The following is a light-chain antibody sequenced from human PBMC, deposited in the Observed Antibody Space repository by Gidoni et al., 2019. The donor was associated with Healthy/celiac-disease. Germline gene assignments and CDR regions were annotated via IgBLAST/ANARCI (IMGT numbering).Light chain of an antibody. CDR2: GAS. V-gene: IGKV3-20*01. CDR1: QSVSSSY. J-gene: IGKJ3*01. Sequence: EIVLTQSPGTLYLSPGERATLSCRASQSVSSSYLAWYQQKAGQAPRLPIYGASSRATGIPDRFSGSGSGTDFTLTISRLEPEDFAVYYCQQYGSSPPLFTFGPGTKVDIK. CDR3: QQYGSSPPLFT.